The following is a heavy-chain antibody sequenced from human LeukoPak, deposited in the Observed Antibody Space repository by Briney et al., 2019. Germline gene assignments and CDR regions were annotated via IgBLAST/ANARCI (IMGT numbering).Heavy chain of an antibody. CDR1: GGSMSHFH. CDR2: LFYNEDA. D-gene: IGHD4-17*01. J-gene: IGHJ4*02. CDR3: AKGETVTTSPFDH. Sequence: SETLSLTCAVSGGSMSHFHWSWLRQPPGKGLEWIGSLFYNEDAKYNPSVKSRVTMSIDTSKSQFSLRLTSVTAADTAVYYCAKGETVTTSPFDHWGQGLLVTVSS. V-gene: IGHV4-59*01.